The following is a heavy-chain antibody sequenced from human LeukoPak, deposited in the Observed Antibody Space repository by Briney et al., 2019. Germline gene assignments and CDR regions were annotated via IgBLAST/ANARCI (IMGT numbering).Heavy chain of an antibody. Sequence: SETLSLTCTVSGGPISTHYWSWIRQPAGKGLEWIGRVNSRGSTNYRASLESRVTVSVDTSKNQFSLKLWSVTAADTAVYYCARDLEADSYFFDKWGQGTLVSVSS. CDR1: GGPISTHY. J-gene: IGHJ4*02. CDR3: ARDLEADSYFFDK. CDR2: VNSRGST. V-gene: IGHV4-4*07.